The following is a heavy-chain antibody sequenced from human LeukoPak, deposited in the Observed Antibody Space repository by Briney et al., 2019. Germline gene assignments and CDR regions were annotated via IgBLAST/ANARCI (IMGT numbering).Heavy chain of an antibody. D-gene: IGHD1-26*01. V-gene: IGHV1-2*02. CDR3: ARDLQWELLPMPFDY. CDR1: GYTFTGYY. J-gene: IGHJ4*02. Sequence: KPGASVKVSCKASGYTFTGYYMHWVRQAPGQGLEWMGWINPNSGGTNYAQKFQGRVTMTRDTSISTAYMELSRLRSDDTAVYYCARDLQWELLPMPFDYWGQGTLVTVSS. CDR2: INPNSGGT.